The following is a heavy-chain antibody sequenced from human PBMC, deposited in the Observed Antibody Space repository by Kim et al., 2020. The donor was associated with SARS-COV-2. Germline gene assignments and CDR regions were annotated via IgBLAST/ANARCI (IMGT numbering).Heavy chain of an antibody. CDR3: ASSAGYCSGGSCPEDSYYFDY. CDR1: GFTFSGFA. D-gene: IGHD2-15*01. V-gene: IGHV3-30*04. J-gene: IGHJ4*02. Sequence: GGSLRLSCAASGFTFSGFAMHWARQAPGKGLEWVAVISYDGSNKYYVDSVKGRFTISRDNSKNTLYLQMNSLRAEDTAVYYCASSAGYCSGGSCPEDSYYFDYRGQGTLVTFSS. CDR2: ISYDGSNK.